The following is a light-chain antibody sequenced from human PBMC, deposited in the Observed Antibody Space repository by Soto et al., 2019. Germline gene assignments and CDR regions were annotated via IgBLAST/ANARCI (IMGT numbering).Light chain of an antibody. V-gene: IGKV3-15*01. Sequence: ETVMTQSPATLSVSPGERATLSCRASQSVSSNLAWYQQRPSQAPRLLIYGASTRDAGIPARFSGNGSGTEFTFTISSLQSEDFAVYYCQQYNNWPLTFGGGTKVDIK. CDR3: QQYNNWPLT. CDR2: GAS. CDR1: QSVSSN. J-gene: IGKJ4*01.